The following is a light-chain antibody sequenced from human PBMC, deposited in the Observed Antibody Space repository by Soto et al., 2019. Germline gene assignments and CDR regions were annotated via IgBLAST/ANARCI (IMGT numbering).Light chain of an antibody. Sequence: QSALTQPASVSGSPGQSITISCTGSNSDLGTYNYVSWYQQHPGKAPKLMIYEVSNRPSGVSNRFSGSKFGHTASLTISGLQAEDEADYYCSSYTSTTTLVLFGGGTKLTVL. CDR1: NSDLGTYNY. CDR3: SSYTSTTTLVL. J-gene: IGLJ2*01. CDR2: EVS. V-gene: IGLV2-14*01.